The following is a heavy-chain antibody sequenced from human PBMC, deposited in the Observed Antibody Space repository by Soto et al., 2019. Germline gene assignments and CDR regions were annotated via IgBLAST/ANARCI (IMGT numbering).Heavy chain of an antibody. V-gene: IGHV3-15*01. CDR2: IKNKPDGGTT. Sequence: QLVESGGGLVKPGGSLRLSCAASGFTFRNAWMSWVRQAPGKGLEWVGLIKNKPDGGTTDYAAPVKGRFTISRDDPKNTLFLQMNSLKSEDTAVYYCTTDGRMMDGWGKGTTVTVSS. J-gene: IGHJ6*04. CDR3: TTDGRMMDG. CDR1: GFTFRNAW. D-gene: IGHD1-26*01.